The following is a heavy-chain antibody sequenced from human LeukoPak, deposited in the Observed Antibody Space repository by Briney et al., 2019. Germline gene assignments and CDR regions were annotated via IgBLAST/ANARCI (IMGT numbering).Heavy chain of an antibody. V-gene: IGHV4-59*01. D-gene: IGHD5-12*01. CDR1: GGSISSYY. Sequence: SETLSLTCTVSGGSISSYYWSWIRQPPGKGLEWIGYIYYSGSTNYNPSLKSRVTISVDTSKNQFSLKLSSVTAADTAVYYCARGTSSGYSGYDYYYYYYYMDVWGKGTTVTVSS. CDR2: IYYSGST. J-gene: IGHJ6*03. CDR3: ARGTSSGYSGYDYYYYYYYMDV.